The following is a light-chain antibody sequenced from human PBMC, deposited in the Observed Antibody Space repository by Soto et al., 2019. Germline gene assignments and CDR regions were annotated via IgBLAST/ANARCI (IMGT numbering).Light chain of an antibody. CDR1: QSISSSY. Sequence: EIVLTQSPGTLSLSPGERATLSCRASQSISSSYLAWYQQKPGQAPRLLIYGASSRAAGIPDRFSGSGSGTDFTLTISRLEPEDYAVYYCQQYDGSPTTFAHGPKVDVK. V-gene: IGKV3-20*01. CDR3: QQYDGSPTT. J-gene: IGKJ1*01. CDR2: GAS.